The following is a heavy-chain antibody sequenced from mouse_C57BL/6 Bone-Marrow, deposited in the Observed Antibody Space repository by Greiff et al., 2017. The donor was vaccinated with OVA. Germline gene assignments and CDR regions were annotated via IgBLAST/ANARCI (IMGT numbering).Heavy chain of an antibody. J-gene: IGHJ4*01. CDR3: ARQLSFYAMDY. CDR1: GFNIKDYY. Sequence: VQLQQSGAELVKPGASVKLSCTASGFNIKDYYMHWVKQRTEQGLEWIGRIDPEDGETKYAPTFQGKATITADTSSNTAYLQLSSLTSEDTAVYYCARQLSFYAMDYWGQGTSVTVSS. V-gene: IGHV14-2*01. D-gene: IGHD3-2*02. CDR2: IDPEDGET.